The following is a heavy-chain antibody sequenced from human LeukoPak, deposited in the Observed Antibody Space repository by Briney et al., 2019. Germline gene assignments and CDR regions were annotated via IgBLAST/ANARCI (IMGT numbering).Heavy chain of an antibody. V-gene: IGHV3-7*01. CDR1: GFTFSNYW. CDR2: IKQDGGEK. Sequence: GGSLRLSCAASGFTFSNYWMNWVRQVPGKGLEWVATIKQDGGEKYYVDSVKGRFTISRDNAKNSLYLQMNSLRAEDTAVYYCAREGVGALTYWGQGTLVTVSS. D-gene: IGHD1-26*01. J-gene: IGHJ4*02. CDR3: AREGVGALTY.